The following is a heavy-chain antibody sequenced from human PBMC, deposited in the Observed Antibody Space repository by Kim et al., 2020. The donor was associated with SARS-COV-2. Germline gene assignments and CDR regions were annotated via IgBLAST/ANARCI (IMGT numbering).Heavy chain of an antibody. CDR3: AKAAEHILYYYDSSGYLNWFDP. D-gene: IGHD3-22*01. CDR1: GFTFSSYA. J-gene: IGHJ5*02. V-gene: IGHV3-23*01. Sequence: GGSLRLSCAASGFTFSSYAMSWVRQAPGKGLEWVSAISGSGGSTYYADSVKGRFTISRDNSKNTLYLQMNSLRAEDTAVYYCAKAAEHILYYYDSSGYLNWFDPWGQGTLVTVSS. CDR2: ISGSGGST.